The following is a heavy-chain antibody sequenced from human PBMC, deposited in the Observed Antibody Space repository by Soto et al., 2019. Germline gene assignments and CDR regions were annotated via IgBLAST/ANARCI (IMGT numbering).Heavy chain of an antibody. Sequence: GESLKISCQASGYTFTKYWVGWVRQMPGKGLEWMGIIYPDDSDTRYSPSFQGHVTISADKSISAAYLQWSSLKASDGATYYCARRDMLTGYVYFDYWGQGTQVTVSS. CDR3: ARRDMLTGYVYFDY. CDR1: GYTFTKYW. J-gene: IGHJ4*02. CDR2: IYPDDSDT. V-gene: IGHV5-51*01. D-gene: IGHD3-9*01.